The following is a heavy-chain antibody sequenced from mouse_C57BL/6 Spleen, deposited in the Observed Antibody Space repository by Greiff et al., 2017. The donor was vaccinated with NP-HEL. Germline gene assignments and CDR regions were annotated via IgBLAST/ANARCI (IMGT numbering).Heavy chain of an antibody. D-gene: IGHD2-4*01. CDR2: INPNYGTT. Sequence: VHVKQSGPELVKPGASVKISCKASGYSFTDYNMNWVKQSNGKSLEWIGVINPNYGTTSYNQKFKGKATLTVDQSSSTAYMQLNSLTSEDSAVYYCARSYDYEGLFAYWGQGTLVTVSA. J-gene: IGHJ3*01. CDR3: ARSYDYEGLFAY. V-gene: IGHV1-39*01. CDR1: GYSFTDYN.